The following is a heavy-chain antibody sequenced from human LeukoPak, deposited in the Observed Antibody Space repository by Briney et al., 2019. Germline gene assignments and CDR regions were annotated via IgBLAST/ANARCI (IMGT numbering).Heavy chain of an antibody. CDR1: GFTFDDYA. Sequence: PGRSLRLSCAASGFTFDDYAMHWVRQAPGKGLEWVSGISWNSGSIGYADSVKGRFTISRDNAKNSLYLQMNSLRAEDTAVYYCAREEYYYDSSGYLDYWGQGTLVTVSS. D-gene: IGHD3-22*01. V-gene: IGHV3-9*01. J-gene: IGHJ4*02. CDR3: AREEYYYDSSGYLDY. CDR2: ISWNSGSI.